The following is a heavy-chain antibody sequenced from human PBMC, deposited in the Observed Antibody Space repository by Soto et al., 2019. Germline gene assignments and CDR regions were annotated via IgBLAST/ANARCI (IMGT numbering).Heavy chain of an antibody. CDR2: IDPSDSYT. Sequence: GESLKISCKGSGYSFTSYWISWVRQMPGKGLEWMGRIDPSDSYTNYSPSFQGHVTISADKSISTAYLQWSSLKASDTAMYYCARVQWPSEDYYGMDVWGQGTTVTVSS. CDR3: ARVQWPSEDYYGMDV. D-gene: IGHD1-26*01. J-gene: IGHJ6*02. CDR1: GYSFTSYW. V-gene: IGHV5-10-1*01.